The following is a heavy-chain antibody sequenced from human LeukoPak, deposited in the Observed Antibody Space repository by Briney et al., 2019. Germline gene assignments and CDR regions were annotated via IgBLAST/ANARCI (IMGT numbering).Heavy chain of an antibody. CDR3: ARGVGIAARLFDY. V-gene: IGHV1-69*13. Sequence: GASVKVSCKASGGTFSSYAISWVRQAPGQGLEWMGGIIPIFGTANYAQKFQGRVTITADESTSTAYMKLSSLRSEDTAVYYCARGVGIAARLFDYWGQGTLVTVSS. J-gene: IGHJ4*02. D-gene: IGHD6-6*01. CDR1: GGTFSSYA. CDR2: IIPIFGTA.